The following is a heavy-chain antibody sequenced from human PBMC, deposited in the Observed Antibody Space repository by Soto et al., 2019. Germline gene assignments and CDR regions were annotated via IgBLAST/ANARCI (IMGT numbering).Heavy chain of an antibody. CDR1: GFTFSSYS. CDR2: VISSSRTI. D-gene: IGHD1-26*01. CDR3: VRHSGGYYLDAFDI. V-gene: IGHV3-48*02. J-gene: IGHJ3*02. Sequence: EVQLVESGGGLVQPGGSLRLSCAASGFTFSSYSMNWVRQAPGKGLEWVSYVISSSRTIYYVDSVKGRFTISRDNAENSLYLQMNSLRDEDTAVYFCVRHSGGYYLDAFDIWGQGTMVTVSS.